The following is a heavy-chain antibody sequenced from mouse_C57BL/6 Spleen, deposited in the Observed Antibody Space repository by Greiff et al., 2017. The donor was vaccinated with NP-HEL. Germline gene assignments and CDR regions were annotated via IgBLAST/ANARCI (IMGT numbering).Heavy chain of an antibody. CDR2: IYPGDGDT. D-gene: IGHD2-3*01. CDR3: ARVDDGYSHWYFDV. Sequence: VQLQQSGPELVKPGASVKISCKASGYAFSSSWMNWVKQRPGKGLEWIGRIYPGDGDTNYNGKFKGKATLTADISSSTAYMQLSILTSEDSAVYFCARVDDGYSHWYFDVWGTGTTVTVSS. V-gene: IGHV1-82*01. CDR1: GYAFSSSW. J-gene: IGHJ1*03.